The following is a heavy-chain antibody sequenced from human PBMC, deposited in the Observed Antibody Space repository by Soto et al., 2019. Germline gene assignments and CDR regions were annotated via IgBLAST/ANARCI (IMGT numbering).Heavy chain of an antibody. CDR2: IYYSGST. CDR1: GGSISSSSYY. J-gene: IGHJ4*02. CDR3: ARHSSGWLYYFDY. D-gene: IGHD6-19*01. Sequence: SETLSLTCTVSGGSISSSSYYWGWIRRPPGKGLEWIGSIYYSGSTYYNPSLKSRVTISVDTSKNQFSLKLSSVTAADTAVYYCARHSSGWLYYFDYWGQGTLVTVSS. V-gene: IGHV4-39*01.